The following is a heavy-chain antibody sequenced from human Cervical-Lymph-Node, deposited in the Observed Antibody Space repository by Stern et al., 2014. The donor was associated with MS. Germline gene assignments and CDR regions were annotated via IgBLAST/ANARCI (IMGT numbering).Heavy chain of an antibody. CDR3: AAIGPLMEGAAFDI. J-gene: IGHJ3*02. V-gene: IGHV4-31*03. Sequence: QVQLVQSGPGLVKPSQTLSLSCTVSGAPVNSGGYYWTWLRQGQGKGLEWIGYIHHRGATFYNPPLKSRVTISVDTSENQVSLMLSSVTAADTAVYYCAAIGPLMEGAAFDIWGQGTLVTVSS. D-gene: IGHD3-16*01. CDR2: IHHRGAT. CDR1: GAPVNSGGYY.